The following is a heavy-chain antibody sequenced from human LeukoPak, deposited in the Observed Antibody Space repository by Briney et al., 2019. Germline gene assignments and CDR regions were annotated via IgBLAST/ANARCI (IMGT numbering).Heavy chain of an antibody. CDR3: ARFWSGYYGRSYYYYGMDV. Sequence: SETLSLTCTVSGGSISSYYWSWIRQPPGKGLEWIGYIYYSGSTNYNPSLKSRVTISVDTSKNHFSLKLSSVTAADTAVYYCARFWSGYYGRSYYYYGMDVWGQGTTVTVSS. D-gene: IGHD3-3*01. CDR2: IYYSGST. V-gene: IGHV4-59*01. CDR1: GGSISSYY. J-gene: IGHJ6*02.